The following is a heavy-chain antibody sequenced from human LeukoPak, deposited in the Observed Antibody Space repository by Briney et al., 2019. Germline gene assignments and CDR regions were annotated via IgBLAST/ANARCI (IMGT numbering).Heavy chain of an antibody. D-gene: IGHD3-22*01. V-gene: IGHV4-31*03. J-gene: IGHJ4*02. CDR3: ARGRQSSDYFDY. CDR2: IYYSGST. Sequence: KPSETLSLTCTVSGGSISSGGYYWSWIRQHPGKGLEWIAYIYYSGSTYYNPSLTSRVTISVDTSKDQFSLRLSSVTAADTAVYYCARGRQSSDYFDYWGQGTLVTVSS. CDR1: GGSISSGGYY.